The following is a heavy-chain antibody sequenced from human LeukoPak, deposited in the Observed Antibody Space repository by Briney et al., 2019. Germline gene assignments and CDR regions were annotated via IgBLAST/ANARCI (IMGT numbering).Heavy chain of an antibody. J-gene: IGHJ6*03. CDR1: EFTFSNYW. CDR3: ARGGFGHNMDV. D-gene: IGHD3-3*01. CDR2: INSDGSNT. Sequence: PGGSLRLSRVASEFTFSNYWLHWVRQAPGKGPVWVSRINSDGSNTIYADSVKGRFTISRDNAKNTVYLQMNSLRVEDTAIYYCARGGFGHNMDVWGKGTTVTVSS. V-gene: IGHV3-74*01.